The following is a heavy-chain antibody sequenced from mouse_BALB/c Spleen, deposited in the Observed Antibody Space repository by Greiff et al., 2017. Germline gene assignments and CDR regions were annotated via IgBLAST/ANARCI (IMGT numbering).Heavy chain of an antibody. CDR2: ISYSGST. D-gene: IGHD2-10*01. V-gene: IGHV3-2*02. J-gene: IGHJ3*01. CDR3: ARGAYYGNYVWFAY. CDR1: GYSITSDYA. Sequence: EVQGVESGPGLVKPSQSLSLTCTVTGYSITSDYAWNWIRQFPGNKLEWMGYISYSGSTSYNPSLKSRISITRDTSKNQFFLQLNSVTTEDTATYYCARGAYYGNYVWFAYWGQGTLVTVSA.